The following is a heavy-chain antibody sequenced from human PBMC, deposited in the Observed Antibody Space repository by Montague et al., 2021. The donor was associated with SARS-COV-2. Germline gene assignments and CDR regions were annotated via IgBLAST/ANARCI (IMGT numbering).Heavy chain of an antibody. CDR2: IYCSGGT. CDR1: GGSFSGYY. Sequence: SETLSLTCAVYGGSFSGYYWTWIRQPPGKGLEWIGHIYCSGGTKYNPSLQSRVTISVDTSKKQFSLMLSSVTAADTAMYYCARDRYFDWSRAFDPWGQGTLVTVSS. V-gene: IGHV4-59*01. D-gene: IGHD3-9*01. CDR3: ARDRYFDWSRAFDP. J-gene: IGHJ5*02.